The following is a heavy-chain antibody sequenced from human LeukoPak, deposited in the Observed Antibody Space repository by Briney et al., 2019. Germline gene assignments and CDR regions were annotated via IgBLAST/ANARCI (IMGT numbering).Heavy chain of an antibody. V-gene: IGHV4-34*01. D-gene: IGHD4-17*01. CDR3: ARPTVTSYNWFDP. J-gene: IGHJ5*02. CDR2: IHYTGST. CDR1: GGSFSGYY. Sequence: SETLSLTCAVYGGSFSGYYWSWIRQPPGKGLEWIGSIHYTGSTSYNPSLKSRVTISVHASKNQFSLQLSSVTAADTAVYYCARPTVTSYNWFDPWGQGSLVTVSS.